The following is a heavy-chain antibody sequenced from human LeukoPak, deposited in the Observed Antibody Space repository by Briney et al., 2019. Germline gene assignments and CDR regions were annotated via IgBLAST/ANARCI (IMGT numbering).Heavy chain of an antibody. J-gene: IGHJ4*02. CDR3: ARVDYGGNDFDY. CDR1: GGTFSSYA. Sequence: ASVKVSCKASGGTFSSYAISWVRQAPGQGLEWMGWISAYNGNTNYAQKLQGRVTMTTDTSTSTAYMELRSLRSDDTAVYYCARVDYGGNDFDYWGQGTLVTVSS. D-gene: IGHD4-23*01. V-gene: IGHV1-18*01. CDR2: ISAYNGNT.